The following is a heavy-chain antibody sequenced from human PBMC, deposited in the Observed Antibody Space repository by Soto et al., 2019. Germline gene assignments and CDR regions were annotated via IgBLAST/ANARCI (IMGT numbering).Heavy chain of an antibody. CDR2: IYYSGST. CDR1: GGSISSYY. D-gene: IGHD2-15*01. Sequence: QVQLQESGPGLVKPSETLSLTCTVSGGSISSYYWSWIRQPPGKGLEWLGYIYYSGSTNYNPSLKNRVTISVDTSKSQFCLKLSPVTAADTAVYYFAKRYGGTFDYWGQGTLVTVSS. V-gene: IGHV4-59*08. CDR3: AKRYGGTFDY. J-gene: IGHJ4*02.